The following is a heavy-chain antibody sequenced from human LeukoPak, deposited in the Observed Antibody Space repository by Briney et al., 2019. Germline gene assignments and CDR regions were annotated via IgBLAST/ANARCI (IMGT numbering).Heavy chain of an antibody. D-gene: IGHD2-21*02. CDR2: IDYIGST. Sequence: SETLSLTCTVSGGSISTYYWSWIRQPPGKGLEWIGYIDYIGSTNYNPSLKSRVTMPVDTSKNQFSLKLNSVTAADTALYYCARSAVTAPRWFDPWGQGTLVTVSS. CDR3: ARSAVTAPRWFDP. CDR1: GGSISTYY. J-gene: IGHJ5*02. V-gene: IGHV4-59*08.